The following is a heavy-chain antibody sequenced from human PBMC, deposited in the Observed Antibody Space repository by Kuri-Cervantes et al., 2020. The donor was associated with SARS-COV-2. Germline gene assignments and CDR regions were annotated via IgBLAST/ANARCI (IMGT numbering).Heavy chain of an antibody. CDR1: GFTFRDYW. D-gene: IGHD3-22*01. Sequence: GESLKISCVASGFTFRDYWMHWVRQAPGKGLVWVSRIDTDGTSTTYADSVKGRFTISRDNAKNTLYLQMNSLRAEDTALYYCAKDNHYDSSGYYVNYMDVWGKGTTVTVSS. V-gene: IGHV3-74*01. CDR2: IDTDGTST. CDR3: AKDNHYDSSGYYVNYMDV. J-gene: IGHJ6*03.